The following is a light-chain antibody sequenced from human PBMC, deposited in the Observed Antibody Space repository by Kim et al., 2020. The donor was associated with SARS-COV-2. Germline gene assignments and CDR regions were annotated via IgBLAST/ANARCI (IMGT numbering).Light chain of an antibody. V-gene: IGLV2-14*03. CDR2: DVN. Sequence: QSALTQPASVSGSPGQSITISCTGTSSDVGDYNYVSWYQQYPGKAPKLMIYDVNKRPSGVSSRFSGSKSGNTASLTISGLQAEDEADYYCSSYRSSGYVFGTGTKVTVL. CDR3: SSYRSSGYV. J-gene: IGLJ1*01. CDR1: SSDVGDYNY.